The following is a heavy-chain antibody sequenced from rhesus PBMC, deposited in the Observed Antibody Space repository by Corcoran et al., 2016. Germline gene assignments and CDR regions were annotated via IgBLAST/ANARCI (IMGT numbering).Heavy chain of an antibody. Sequence: EVQLLESGGGLVQPGGFLRLSCVASGFTFSDHSLDWVRQAPGKGLEWVSSISGSSSTTLYPDSVKGRFTISRDNAKNTVYLQMNSLRAEDTAVYYCARGNGAAFDYWGQGVLVTVSS. CDR2: ISGSSSTT. V-gene: IGHV3-110*01. J-gene: IGHJ4*01. CDR3: ARGNGAAFDY. CDR1: GFTFSDHS. D-gene: IGHD1-32*01.